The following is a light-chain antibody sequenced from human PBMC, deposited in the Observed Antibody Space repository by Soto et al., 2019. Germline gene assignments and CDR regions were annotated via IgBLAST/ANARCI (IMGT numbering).Light chain of an antibody. CDR2: EVN. CDR3: SSYSSNNILSYV. Sequence: QSALTQPPSASGSPGQSVTISCTGTSSDVGGYKFVSWYQQHPGKAPRLIIYEVNRRPSGVPDRFSGSKSANTASLTISGLQAQDEADYYCSSYSSNNILSYVFGTGTKLTVL. J-gene: IGLJ1*01. V-gene: IGLV2-8*01. CDR1: SSDVGGYKF.